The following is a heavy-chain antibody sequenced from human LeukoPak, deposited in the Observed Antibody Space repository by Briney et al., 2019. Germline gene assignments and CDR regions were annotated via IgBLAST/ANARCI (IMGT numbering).Heavy chain of an antibody. J-gene: IGHJ4*02. CDR1: GYSFTNYW. CDR2: IYPGDSDT. Sequence: GESLKISCKGSGYSFTNYWIGWVRQMPGKGLEWMAFIYPGDSDTRYGPSFQGHVTISADKSASTAYLQWSSLKASDTAMYFCATTDISMATDFDHWGRGSLVTVSS. CDR3: ATTDISMATDFDH. V-gene: IGHV5-51*01. D-gene: IGHD5-24*01.